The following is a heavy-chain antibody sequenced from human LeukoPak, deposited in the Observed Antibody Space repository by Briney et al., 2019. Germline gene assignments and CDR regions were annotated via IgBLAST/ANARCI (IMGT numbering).Heavy chain of an antibody. V-gene: IGHV3-30*02. Sequence: VGSLRLSCAASGFTFSSYGMHWVRQAPGKGLEWVAFIRYDGSNKYYSDSVKGRFTISRDHSKNTLYLQMNSLRAEDTAVYYCAKDSWEVGLTAEVDYWGQGTLVTVSS. D-gene: IGHD1-26*01. CDR1: GFTFSSYG. J-gene: IGHJ4*02. CDR2: IRYDGSNK. CDR3: AKDSWEVGLTAEVDY.